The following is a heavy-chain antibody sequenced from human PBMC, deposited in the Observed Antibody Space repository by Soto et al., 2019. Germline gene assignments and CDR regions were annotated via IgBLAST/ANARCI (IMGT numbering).Heavy chain of an antibody. CDR1: GFTFSSYA. D-gene: IGHD3-22*01. J-gene: IGHJ4*02. CDR2: ISYGGTFT. V-gene: IGHV3-23*01. CDR3: AKDPIRGVDSSGSTLYYFDY. Sequence: PGGSLSLSCAASGFTFSSYAMSWVRQAPGQGLEWVSGISYGGTFTNYADSVKGRFTISRDNSKSTLYLQMNSLRAEDTAVYFCAKDPIRGVDSSGSTLYYFDYWGQGTPVTVSS.